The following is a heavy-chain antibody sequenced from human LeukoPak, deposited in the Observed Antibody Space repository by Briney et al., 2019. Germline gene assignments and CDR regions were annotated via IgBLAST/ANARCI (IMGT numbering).Heavy chain of an antibody. D-gene: IGHD6-13*01. Sequence: GASVKVSCKASGGTFSSYAISWVRQAPGQGLEWMGGIIPIFGTANYAQKFQGRVTITADESTSTAYMELSSLRSEDTAVYYCASEWYSSSWYYYYGMDVWGQGTTVTVSS. CDR3: ASEWYSSSWYYYYGMDV. J-gene: IGHJ6*02. CDR2: IIPIFGTA. V-gene: IGHV1-69*13. CDR1: GGTFSSYA.